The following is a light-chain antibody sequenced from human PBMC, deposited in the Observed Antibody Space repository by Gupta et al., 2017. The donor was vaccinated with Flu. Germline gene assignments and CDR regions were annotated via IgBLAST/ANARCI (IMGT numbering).Light chain of an antibody. CDR2: DAF. CDR3: QQRSSWPIT. CDR1: ESISNY. V-gene: IGKV3-11*01. Sequence: EVVLTQSPATLSLSPGERATLSCRASESISNYLGWYQQKRGQAPRLLIYDAFNRATGIPARFSGSGSGTDFTLTISSLEPEDFAVYYCQQRSSWPITFGQGTRLEIK. J-gene: IGKJ5*01.